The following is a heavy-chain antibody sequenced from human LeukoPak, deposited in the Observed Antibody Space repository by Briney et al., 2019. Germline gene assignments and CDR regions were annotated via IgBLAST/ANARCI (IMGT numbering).Heavy chain of an antibody. CDR2: FDPEDGET. J-gene: IGHJ6*03. D-gene: IGHD1-26*01. CDR1: GYTLTELS. CDR3: AREEYYSGSYYYYYYMDV. V-gene: IGHV1-24*01. Sequence: ASVKVSCKVSGYTLTELSMHWVRQAPGKGLEWMGGFDPEDGETIYAQKFQGRVTMTEDTSTDTAYMELSRLRSDDTAVYYCAREEYYSGSYYYYYYMDVWGKGTTVTISS.